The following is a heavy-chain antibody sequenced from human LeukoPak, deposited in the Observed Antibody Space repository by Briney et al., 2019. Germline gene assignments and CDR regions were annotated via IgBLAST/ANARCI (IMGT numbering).Heavy chain of an antibody. V-gene: IGHV1-18*01. CDR1: GYTFTSYG. CDR3: ARDSGGSGWYGEDAFDI. Sequence: ASVNVSCTASGYTFTSYGISWVRQAPGQGLEWMGWISAYNGNTNYAQKLQGRVTMTTDTSTSRAYMELRSLRSDDTAVYYCARDSGGSGWYGEDAFDIWGQGTMVTVSS. D-gene: IGHD6-19*01. J-gene: IGHJ3*02. CDR2: ISAYNGNT.